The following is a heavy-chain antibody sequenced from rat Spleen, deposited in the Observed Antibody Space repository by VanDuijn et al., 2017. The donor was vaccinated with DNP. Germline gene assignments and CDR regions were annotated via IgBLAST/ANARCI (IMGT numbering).Heavy chain of an antibody. CDR2: ISSGGGGT. CDR3: ARHLDYSSYVYYLDY. J-gene: IGHJ2*01. Sequence: EVQLVESGGGLVQPGRSLKLSCAASGLTFSDYAMAWVRQAPTEGLEWVASISSGGGGTYYPDSVKGRFTISRNNAKNTLYLQMDSLRSDDTASYYCARHLDYSSYVYYLDYWGQGVLVTVSS. V-gene: IGHV5S23*01. D-gene: IGHD1-2*01. CDR1: GLTFSDYA.